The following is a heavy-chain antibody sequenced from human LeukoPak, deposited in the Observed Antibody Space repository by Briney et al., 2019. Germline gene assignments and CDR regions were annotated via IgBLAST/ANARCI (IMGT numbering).Heavy chain of an antibody. CDR2: INPNSGGT. J-gene: IGHJ4*02. CDR3: ARDYYSSSAATTFSFDY. D-gene: IGHD6-6*01. CDR1: GYTFTGYY. V-gene: IGHV1-2*06. Sequence: ASVKVSRKASGYTFTGYYMHWVRQAPGQRLEWMGRINPNSGGTNYAQKFQGRVTMTSDTSISTAYMELSRLRSDAPAVYYCARDYYSSSAATTFSFDYWGQGTLVTVSS.